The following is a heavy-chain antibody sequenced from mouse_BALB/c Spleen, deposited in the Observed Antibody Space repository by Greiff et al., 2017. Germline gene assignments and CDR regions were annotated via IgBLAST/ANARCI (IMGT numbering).Heavy chain of an antibody. J-gene: IGHJ1*01. CDR3: TRDYGSSYVRYFDV. D-gene: IGHD1-1*01. V-gene: IGHV5-6-4*01. CDR1: GFTFSSYT. Sequence: EVQVVESGGGLVKPGGSLKLSCAASGFTFSSYTMSWVRQTPEKRLEWVATISSGGSYTYYPDSVKGRFTISRDNSKNTLYLQMSSLKSEDTAMYYCTRDYGSSYVRYFDVWGAGTTVTVSS. CDR2: ISSGGSYT.